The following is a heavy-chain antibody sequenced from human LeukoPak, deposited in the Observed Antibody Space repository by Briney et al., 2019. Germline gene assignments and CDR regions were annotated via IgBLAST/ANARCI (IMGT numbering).Heavy chain of an antibody. CDR1: GYSFTSYW. J-gene: IGHJ4*02. CDR3: ARLNTVTTSVEPYYFDY. D-gene: IGHD4-11*01. Sequence: GESLKISCKGSGYSFTSYWIGWVRQMPGKGLEWMGIIYPGDSDTRYSPSFQGQVTISADKSISTAHPQWSSLKASDTAMYYCARLNTVTTSVEPYYFDYWGQGTLVTVSS. CDR2: IYPGDSDT. V-gene: IGHV5-51*01.